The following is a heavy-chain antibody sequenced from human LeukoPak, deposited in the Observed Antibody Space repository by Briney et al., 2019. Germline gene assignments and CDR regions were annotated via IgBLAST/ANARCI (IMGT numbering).Heavy chain of an antibody. CDR1: GGSISSGSDY. D-gene: IGHD3-3*01. CDR2: IYTSGST. J-gene: IGHJ5*02. V-gene: IGHV4-61*02. Sequence: PSQTLSLTCTVSGGSISSGSDYWSWIRQPAGKGLEWIRRIYTSGSTNYNPSLKSRVTISVDTSKNQFSLKLSSVTAADTVVYYCARDRATYDFWSGHPPAWFDPWGQGTLVTVSS. CDR3: ARDRATYDFWSGHPPAWFDP.